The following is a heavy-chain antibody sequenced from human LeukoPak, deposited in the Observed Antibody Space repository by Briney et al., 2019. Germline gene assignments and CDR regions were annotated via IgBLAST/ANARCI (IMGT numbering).Heavy chain of an antibody. CDR1: GFTVSTNC. V-gene: IGHV3-53*04. J-gene: IGHJ4*02. D-gene: IGHD5-18*01. CDR3: ARVDTVMAYYFDL. Sequence: GGSLRLSCAASGFTVSTNCMTWVRQAPGKGLEWVSTIYSGGTTYYADSVMGRFTISRHNSRNTLYLQMNSLRAEDTAVYYCARVDTVMAYYFDLWGQGTLVTVSS. CDR2: IYSGGTT.